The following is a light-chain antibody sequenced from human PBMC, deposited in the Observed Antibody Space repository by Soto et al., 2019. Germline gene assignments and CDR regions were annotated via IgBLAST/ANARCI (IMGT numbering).Light chain of an antibody. CDR2: GAS. CDR1: QNVSSN. Sequence: ETVMTQSPATLSVSPGERATLSCRASQNVSSNLAWYHQKPGQAPRLLIYGASTRATAVPARFSGSGSGTEFTLTISSLQSEDFVVYYCQQYNNWPLTFGGGTKVEIK. J-gene: IGKJ4*01. CDR3: QQYNNWPLT. V-gene: IGKV3-15*01.